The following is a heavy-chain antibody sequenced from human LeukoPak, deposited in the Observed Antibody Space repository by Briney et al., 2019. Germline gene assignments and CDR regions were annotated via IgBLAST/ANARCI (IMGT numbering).Heavy chain of an antibody. J-gene: IGHJ3*02. D-gene: IGHD5-24*01. CDR1: GFTFSTYA. Sequence: PPGRSLRLSCAASGFTFSTYAMHWVRQAPGKGLEWVAVLYYDGSNKYFADSVKGRFTISRDNSKNTLYLQMNSLRAEDTSVYYCARDSGERWLQSGAFDIWGRGTMVTVSS. CDR2: LYYDGSNK. CDR3: ARDSGERWLQSGAFDI. V-gene: IGHV3-33*01.